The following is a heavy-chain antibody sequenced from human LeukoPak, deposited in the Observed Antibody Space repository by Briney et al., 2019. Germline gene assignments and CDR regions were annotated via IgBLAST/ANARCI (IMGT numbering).Heavy chain of an antibody. D-gene: IGHD3-22*01. CDR3: ARDDHNYYDSSGYYYGYYYYGMDV. CDR2: IIPILGIA. Sequence: SVKVSCKASGGTFSSYAISWVRQAPGQGLEWMGRIIPILGIANYAQKFQGRVTITADKSTSTAYMEVSSLRSEDTAVYYCARDDHNYYDSSGYYYGYYYYGMDVWGQGTTVTVSS. V-gene: IGHV1-69*04. CDR1: GGTFSSYA. J-gene: IGHJ6*02.